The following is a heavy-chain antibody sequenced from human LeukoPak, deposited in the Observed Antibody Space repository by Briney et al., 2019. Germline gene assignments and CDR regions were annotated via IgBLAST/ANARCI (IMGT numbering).Heavy chain of an antibody. J-gene: IGHJ4*02. CDR3: ARDTFSLMVVTLSYYFDL. CDR2: ISRSSSTI. D-gene: IGHD4-23*01. Sequence: GGSLRLSCAGSGFSISNYGMNWVRQAPGKGLEWVSYISRSSSTISYADSVKGRFTISRDNAKNSLYLQMNSLRDEDTAVYYCARDTFSLMVVTLSYYFDLWGQGTLVTVSS. V-gene: IGHV3-48*02. CDR1: GFSISNYG.